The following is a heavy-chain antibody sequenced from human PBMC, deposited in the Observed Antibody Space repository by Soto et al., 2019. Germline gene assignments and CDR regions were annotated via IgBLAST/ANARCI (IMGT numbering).Heavy chain of an antibody. CDR1: GFTVPNSA. CDR3: GVGRTPYYFDY. J-gene: IGHJ4*02. CDR2: ISGSGAIP. D-gene: IGHD1-26*01. V-gene: IGHV3-23*01. Sequence: LRLSCAASGFTVPNSAMNWVRQVPGKGLEWVSSISGSGAIPHYADSVKGRFSIFRDESNNTLYLQMNSLRAEDTAVYFCGVGRTPYYFDYWGQGALVTVSS.